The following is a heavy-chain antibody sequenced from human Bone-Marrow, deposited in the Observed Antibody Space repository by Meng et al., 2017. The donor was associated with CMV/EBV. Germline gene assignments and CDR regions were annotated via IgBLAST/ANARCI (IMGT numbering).Heavy chain of an antibody. Sequence: KVSCKGSGYSFSSYWIGWVRQTPGKGLEWVGIIYPRDSDTRYSPSFQGQVTVSADKSISTAYLQWSSLKASDTAMYYCARHAGYGSGSRGDAPWFDPWGQGNLVTVSS. CDR2: IYPRDSDT. V-gene: IGHV5-51*01. D-gene: IGHD2-15*01. J-gene: IGHJ5*02. CDR3: ARHAGYGSGSRGDAPWFDP. CDR1: GYSFSSYW.